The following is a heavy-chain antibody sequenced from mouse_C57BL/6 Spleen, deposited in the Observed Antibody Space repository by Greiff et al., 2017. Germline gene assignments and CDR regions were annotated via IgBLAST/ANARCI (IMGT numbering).Heavy chain of an antibody. V-gene: IGHV1-64*01. CDR1: GYTFTSYW. D-gene: IGHD1-1*01. CDR3: AIPLITTVVVDY. J-gene: IGHJ2*01. CDR2: IHPNSGST. Sequence: QVQLQQPGAELVKPGASVKLSCKASGYTFTSYWMHWVKQRPGQGLEWIGMIHPNSGSTNYNEKFKSKATLTVDKSSSTAYMQLSSLTSEDSAVYYCAIPLITTVVVDYWGQGTTLTVSS.